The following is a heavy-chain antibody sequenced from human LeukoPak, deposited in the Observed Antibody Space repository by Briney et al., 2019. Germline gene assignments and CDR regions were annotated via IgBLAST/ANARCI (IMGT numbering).Heavy chain of an antibody. CDR1: GGSISSYY. V-gene: IGHV4-4*09. CDR2: IYTSGST. CDR3: ARLVVTAKVNYFDY. D-gene: IGHD2-21*02. J-gene: IGHJ4*02. Sequence: SETLSLTCTVSGGSISSYYWSWIRQPPGKGLEWIGYIYTSGSTNYNPSLKSRVTISVDTSKNQFSLKLSSVTAADTAVYDCARLVVTAKVNYFDYWGQGTLVTVSS.